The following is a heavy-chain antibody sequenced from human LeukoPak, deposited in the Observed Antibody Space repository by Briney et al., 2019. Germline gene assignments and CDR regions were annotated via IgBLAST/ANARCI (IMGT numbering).Heavy chain of an antibody. V-gene: IGHV1-46*01. D-gene: IGHD3-22*01. CDR1: GYTFTSYY. Sequence: ASVKVSCKASGYTFTSYYMHWVRQAPGQGLEWMGIINPSGGSTSYAQKFQGRVTMTRDTSTSTVYMELSSLRSEDTALYYCAKDHDSSGYYSYYFDYWGQGTLVTVSS. CDR3: AKDHDSSGYYSYYFDY. J-gene: IGHJ4*02. CDR2: INPSGGST.